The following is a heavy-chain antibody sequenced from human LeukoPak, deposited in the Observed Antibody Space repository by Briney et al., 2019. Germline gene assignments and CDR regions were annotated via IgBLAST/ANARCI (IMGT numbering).Heavy chain of an antibody. Sequence: GGYLSLYCAASGFTFSSYAMSWLRQAPGQGLEWFSVISSGGTPYYADSVKGRFTISRDSSDNTLYLQMHSLRAEDTAVYYCARGGAGYAFDYWGQGTLVTVSS. V-gene: IGHV3-66*02. CDR2: ISSGGTP. J-gene: IGHJ4*02. CDR3: ARGGAGYAFDY. D-gene: IGHD5-12*01. CDR1: GFTFSSYA.